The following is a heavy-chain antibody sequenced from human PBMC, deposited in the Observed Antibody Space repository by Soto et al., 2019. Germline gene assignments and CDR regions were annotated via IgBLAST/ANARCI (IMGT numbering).Heavy chain of an antibody. J-gene: IGHJ3*01. V-gene: IGHV4-59*01. CDR3: ARLYVSAFDF. CDR2: IYYSGST. D-gene: IGHD2-8*01. Sequence: QVQLQESGPGLVKPSETLSLTCTVSGGSISSYYWSWIRQPPGKGLEWIGYIYYSGSTNYNPSLTCRVTTSVDTSKNQFSLKLSSVTAADTAVYYCARLYVSAFDFWGQGTMVTVSS. CDR1: GGSISSYY.